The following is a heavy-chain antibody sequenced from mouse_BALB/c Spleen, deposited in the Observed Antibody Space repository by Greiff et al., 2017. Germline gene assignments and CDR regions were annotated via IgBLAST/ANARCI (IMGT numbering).Heavy chain of an antibody. Sequence: QVQLQQSGPELVKPGASVKISCKASGYAFSSSWMNWVKQRPGQGLEWIRRIYPGDGDTNYNGKFKGKATLTADKSSSTAYMQLSSLTSVDSAVYFCAREYYGSSYDWYFDVWGAGTTVTVSS. CDR1: GYAFSSSW. V-gene: IGHV1-82*01. CDR2: IYPGDGDT. D-gene: IGHD1-1*01. CDR3: AREYYGSSYDWYFDV. J-gene: IGHJ1*01.